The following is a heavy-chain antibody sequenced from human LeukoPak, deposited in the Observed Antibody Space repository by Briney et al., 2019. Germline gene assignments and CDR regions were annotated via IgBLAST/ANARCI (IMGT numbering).Heavy chain of an antibody. CDR3: AKDPGWSYGYGY. J-gene: IGHJ4*02. CDR2: ISGSGGST. D-gene: IGHD5-18*01. V-gene: IGHV3-23*01. Sequence: GGSLRLSCAASGFTFSSYAMSWVRQAPGKGLEWVSAISGSGGSTYYADSVKGRFTISRDNSRNTLYLQMNSLRAEDTAVYYCAKDPGWSYGYGYWGQGTLVTVSS. CDR1: GFTFSSYA.